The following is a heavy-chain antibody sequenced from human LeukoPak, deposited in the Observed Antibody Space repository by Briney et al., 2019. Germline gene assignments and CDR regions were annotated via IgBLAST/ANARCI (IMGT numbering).Heavy chain of an antibody. J-gene: IGHJ4*02. CDR1: GFTFDDYA. CDR3: AKGTDCGGDCPDGATGALDY. CDR2: ISWNNGSI. Sequence: GRSLRLSCAASGFTFDDYAMHWVRQAPGKGLEWVSGISWNNGSIGYADSVKGRFTISRDNAKNSLYLQMNSLRAEDMALYYCAKGTDCGGDCPDGATGALDYWGQGTLVTVSS. V-gene: IGHV3-9*03. D-gene: IGHD2-21*01.